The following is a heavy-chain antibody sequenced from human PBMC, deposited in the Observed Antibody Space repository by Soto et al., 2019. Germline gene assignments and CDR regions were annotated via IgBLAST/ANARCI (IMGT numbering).Heavy chain of an antibody. D-gene: IGHD3-10*01. Sequence: GGSLRLSCAASGFTFSSYGMHWVRQAPGKGLEWVAVISYDGSNKYYADSVKGRFTISRDNSKNTLYLQMNSLRAEDTAVYYCAKGTRYYGSGSYYQNWFDPWGQGTLVTVSS. CDR2: ISYDGSNK. CDR3: AKGTRYYGSGSYYQNWFDP. V-gene: IGHV3-30*18. CDR1: GFTFSSYG. J-gene: IGHJ5*02.